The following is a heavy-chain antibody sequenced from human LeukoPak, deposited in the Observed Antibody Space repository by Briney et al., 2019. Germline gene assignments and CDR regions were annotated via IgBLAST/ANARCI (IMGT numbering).Heavy chain of an antibody. Sequence: PGGSLRLSCAASGFTFSSYEMNWVRQAPGKGLEWVSYISSSGSTIYYADSVKGRSTISRDNAKNSLYLQMNSLRAEDTAVYYCASIAAAGANWFDPWGQGTLVTVSS. CDR2: ISSSGSTI. D-gene: IGHD6-13*01. CDR3: ASIAAAGANWFDP. CDR1: GFTFSSYE. J-gene: IGHJ5*02. V-gene: IGHV3-48*03.